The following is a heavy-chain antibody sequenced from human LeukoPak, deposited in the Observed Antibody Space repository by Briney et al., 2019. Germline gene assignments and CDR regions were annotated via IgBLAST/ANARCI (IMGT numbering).Heavy chain of an antibody. CDR2: IYHSGST. J-gene: IGHJ5*02. CDR1: GGSISSYY. D-gene: IGHD4-17*01. V-gene: IGHV4-59*12. Sequence: SETLSLTCTVSGGSISSYYWSWIRQPAGKGLEWIGYIYHSGSTYYNPSLKSRVTISVDRSKNQFSLKLSSVTAADTAVYYCARDSSYGDYGGWFDPWGQGTLVTVSS. CDR3: ARDSSYGDYGGWFDP.